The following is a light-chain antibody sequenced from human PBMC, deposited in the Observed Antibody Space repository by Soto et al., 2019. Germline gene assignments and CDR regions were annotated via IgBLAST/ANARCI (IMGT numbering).Light chain of an antibody. CDR1: ETVAGSY. V-gene: IGKV3-20*01. CDR3: QLYGTSPKT. Sequence: EIVLTQSPGTLSLSPGERATLSCRASETVAGSYLAWYQQKPGQAPRLLIHGASTRATGIADRFSGSGSGTEFTLTISRLEPEDFAVYYCQLYGTSPKTFGQGTKVDIK. J-gene: IGKJ1*01. CDR2: GAS.